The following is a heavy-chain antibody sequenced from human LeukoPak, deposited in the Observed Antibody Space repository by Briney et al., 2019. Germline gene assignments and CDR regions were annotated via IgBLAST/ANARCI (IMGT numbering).Heavy chain of an antibody. Sequence: GESLKISCKGSGYSFTSYWIGWVRQMPGKGLEWMGIIYPGDSDTRYSPSFQGQVTISADKSISTAYLQWSSLKASDTAMYYCTRPLDFSEGGDAFDIWGQGTMVTVSS. CDR3: TRPLDFSEGGDAFDI. V-gene: IGHV5-51*01. J-gene: IGHJ3*02. CDR2: IYPGDSDT. D-gene: IGHD3-3*01. CDR1: GYSFTSYW.